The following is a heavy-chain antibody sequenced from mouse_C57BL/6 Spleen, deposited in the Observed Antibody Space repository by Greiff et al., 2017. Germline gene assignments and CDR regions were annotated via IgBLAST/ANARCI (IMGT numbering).Heavy chain of an antibody. Sequence: QVQLQQPGAELVRPGSSVKLSCKASGYTFTSYWMDCVKQRPGQGLEWIGNIYPSDSETHYNQKFKDKATLTVDKSSSTAYMQLSSLTSEDSAVYYCAREGGGYNYFDYWGQGTTLTVSS. CDR3: AREGGGYNYFDY. CDR2: IYPSDSET. V-gene: IGHV1-61*01. J-gene: IGHJ2*01. CDR1: GYTFTSYW. D-gene: IGHD1-2*01.